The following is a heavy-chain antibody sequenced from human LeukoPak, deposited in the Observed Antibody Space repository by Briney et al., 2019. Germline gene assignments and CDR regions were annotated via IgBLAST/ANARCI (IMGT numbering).Heavy chain of an antibody. V-gene: IGHV3-30*02. D-gene: IGHD3-10*01. J-gene: IGHJ4*02. CDR2: IRYDGSNK. CDR3: ARVVGEDQVLLWFGSPKPRFDY. CDR1: GFTFSSYG. Sequence: GGSLRLSCAASGFTFSSYGMHWVRQAPGKGLEWVAFIRYDGSNKYYADSVKGRFTISRDNSKNTLYLQMNSLRSEDTAVYYCARVVGEDQVLLWFGSPKPRFDYWGQGTLVTVSS.